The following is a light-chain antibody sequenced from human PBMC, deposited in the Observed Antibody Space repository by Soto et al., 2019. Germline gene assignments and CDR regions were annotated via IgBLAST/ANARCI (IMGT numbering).Light chain of an antibody. CDR1: SSDVGSYNR. Sequence: QSALTQPPSVSGSPGQSVTVSCTGTSSDVGSYNRISWYQQPPGTAPKLIIFEVSNRPSGVPDRFSGSKSGSTASLTISGLQAEDEADYYCSLYISGSTYVFGPGTKLTVL. CDR3: SLYISGSTYV. J-gene: IGLJ1*01. V-gene: IGLV2-18*01. CDR2: EVS.